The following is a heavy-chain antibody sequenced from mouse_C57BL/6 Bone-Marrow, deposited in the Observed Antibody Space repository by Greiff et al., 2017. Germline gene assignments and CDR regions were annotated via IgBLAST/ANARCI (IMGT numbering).Heavy chain of an antibody. Sequence: LMESGAELVRPGSSVKLSCTDSYFAFMASAMHWVKQRPGHGLEWIGSFTMYSDATEYSENFKGKDTLTANTSSSTAYMELSSLTSEDSAVYDWARSRVGNCHYFDYWGQGTALTVSS. CDR1: YFAFMASA. D-gene: IGHD1-1*02. J-gene: IGHJ2*01. V-gene: IGHV1-49*01. CDR2: FTMYSDAT. CDR3: ARSRVGNCHYFDY.